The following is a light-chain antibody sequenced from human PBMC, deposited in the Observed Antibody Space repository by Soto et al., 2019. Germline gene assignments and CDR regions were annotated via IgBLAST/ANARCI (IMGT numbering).Light chain of an antibody. CDR2: GAS. V-gene: IGKV3-20*01. J-gene: IGKJ1*01. CDR1: QSVSSSY. CDR3: QQTYSTWT. Sequence: EIVLTQSPGTLSLSPGERATLSCRASQSVSSSYLAWYQQKPGQAPRLLIYGASNRATGIPDRFSGSGSGTDFTLTVSRLEPEDFATYYCQQTYSTWTFGQGTKVEI.